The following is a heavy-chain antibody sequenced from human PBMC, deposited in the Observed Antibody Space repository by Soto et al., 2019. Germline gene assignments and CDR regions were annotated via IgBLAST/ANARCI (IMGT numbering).Heavy chain of an antibody. CDR3: ARPDSSSWAAPFGS. J-gene: IGHJ4*02. CDR2: SYYPGNT. D-gene: IGHD6-13*01. Sequence: SETLSLTCTVSGGSISSNFYYWGWIRQPPGKGLQWIGNSYYPGNTYYNPSLRSRVTISVDTSKNQFSMRLTSVTAADTAVYYCARPDSSSWAAPFGSWGQGTLVTVSS. CDR1: GGSISSNFYY. V-gene: IGHV4-39*01.